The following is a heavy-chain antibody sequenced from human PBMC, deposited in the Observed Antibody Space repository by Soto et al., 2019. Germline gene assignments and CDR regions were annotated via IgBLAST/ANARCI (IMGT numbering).Heavy chain of an antibody. Sequence: GGSLRLSCAASGFTFSSYAMSWVRQAPGKGLEWVSAISGSGGSTYYADSVKDRFTISRDNSKNTLYLQMNSLRAEDTAVYYCAKDYLVTIGGSYHFFDYWGQGTLVTVSS. J-gene: IGHJ4*02. CDR1: GFTFSSYA. V-gene: IGHV3-23*01. D-gene: IGHD1-26*01. CDR3: AKDYLVTIGGSYHFFDY. CDR2: ISGSGGST.